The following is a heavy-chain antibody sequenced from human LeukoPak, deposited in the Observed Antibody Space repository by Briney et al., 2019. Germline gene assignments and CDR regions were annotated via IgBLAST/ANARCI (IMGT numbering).Heavy chain of an antibody. Sequence: PSETLSLTCTVSGGSVSGHYWSWIRQTPGKGLEWIGYVSYSGGTNYNPSPKRRVSISLDTSKNQFSLKLSSPAAADPAVYYCARAPMAITTSAFPDAFDFWGQGTMVTVSS. CDR1: GGSVSGHY. J-gene: IGHJ3*01. D-gene: IGHD5-12*01. V-gene: IGHV4-59*02. CDR2: VSYSGGT. CDR3: ARAPMAITTSAFPDAFDF.